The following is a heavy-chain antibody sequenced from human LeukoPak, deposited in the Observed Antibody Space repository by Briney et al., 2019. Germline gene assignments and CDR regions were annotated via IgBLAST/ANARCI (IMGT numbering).Heavy chain of an antibody. V-gene: IGHV4-34*01. D-gene: IGHD3-10*01. CDR3: ARRRGDDSETYYIRYYYYYYMDV. J-gene: IGHJ6*03. CDR2: INHSGST. Sequence: PSETLSLTCAVYGGSFSGYFWSWIRQPPGKGLEWIGEINHSGSTNYNPSLKSRVTLSVDTSKNQFSLKLSSVTAADTAVYYCARRRGDDSETYYIRYYYYYYMDVWGKGTTVIVSS. CDR1: GGSFSGYF.